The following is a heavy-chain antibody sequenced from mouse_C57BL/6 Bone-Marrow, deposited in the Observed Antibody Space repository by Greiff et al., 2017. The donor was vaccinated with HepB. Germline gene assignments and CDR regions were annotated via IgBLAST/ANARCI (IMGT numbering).Heavy chain of an antibody. V-gene: IGHV5-4*03. Sequence: EVKLVESGGGLVKPGGSLKLSCAASGFTFSSYAMSWVRQTPEKRLEWVATISDGGSYTYYPDNVKGRFTISRDNAKNNLYLQMSHLKSEDTAMYYCARSGGSSVFAYWGQGTLVTVSA. CDR3: ARSGGSSVFAY. CDR2: ISDGGSYT. D-gene: IGHD1-1*01. CDR1: GFTFSSYA. J-gene: IGHJ3*01.